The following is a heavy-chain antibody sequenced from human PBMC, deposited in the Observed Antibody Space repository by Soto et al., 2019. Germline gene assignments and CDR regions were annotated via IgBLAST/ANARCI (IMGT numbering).Heavy chain of an antibody. J-gene: IGHJ4*02. V-gene: IGHV4-34*01. CDR2: INHSGST. CDR1: GGSFSGYY. D-gene: IGHD3-10*01. CDR3: ARGLDYGSGSYYFDY. Sequence: SATLSLTGAVYGGSFSGYYWSWIRQPPGKGLEWIGEINHSGSTNYNPSLKSRVTISVDTSKNQFSLKLSSVTAADTAVYYCARGLDYGSGSYYFDYWGQGTLVTVS.